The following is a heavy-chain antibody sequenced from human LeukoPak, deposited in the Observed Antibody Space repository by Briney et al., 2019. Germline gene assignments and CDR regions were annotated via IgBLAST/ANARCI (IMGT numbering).Heavy chain of an antibody. D-gene: IGHD2-2*02. CDR1: GGSFSGYY. CDR2: INPSGST. V-gene: IGHV4-34*01. CDR3: ARGAIVVVPAAIWGFDY. J-gene: IGHJ4*02. Sequence: PSETPSLTCAVYGGSFSGYYWSWIRQPPGKGLEWIGEINPSGSTNYNPSLKSRVTISVDTSKNQFSLKLSSVTAADTAVYYCARGAIVVVPAAIWGFDYWGQGTLVTVSS.